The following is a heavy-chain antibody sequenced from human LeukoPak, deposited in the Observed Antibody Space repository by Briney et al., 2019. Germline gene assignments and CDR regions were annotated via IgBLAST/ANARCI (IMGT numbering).Heavy chain of an antibody. Sequence: GGSLRLSCAASGFTFSDYYMSWIRQAPGKGLEWVSYISSSGSTIYYADSVKGRFTISRDNAKNSLYLQMNSLRAEDTAVYYCARDTRYSSGYYYYYGMDVWGQGTTVTVSS. D-gene: IGHD6-19*01. CDR3: ARDTRYSSGYYYYYGMDV. J-gene: IGHJ6*02. CDR2: ISSSGSTI. V-gene: IGHV3-11*01. CDR1: GFTFSDYY.